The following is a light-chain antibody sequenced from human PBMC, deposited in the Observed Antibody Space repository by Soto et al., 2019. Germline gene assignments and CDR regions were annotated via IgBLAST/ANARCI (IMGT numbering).Light chain of an antibody. CDR3: QSQDGSLSVSV. CDR2: EVS. V-gene: IGLV2-14*01. CDR1: SSDVGVYNY. Sequence: QSALTQPASVSGSPGQSITISCIGTSSDVGVYNYVSWYQQHPGKAPKLMIYEVSNRPSGVSNRFSGSKSDTTASLTISGLQAEDEADYYCQSQDGSLSVSVFGGGTKLTVL. J-gene: IGLJ3*02.